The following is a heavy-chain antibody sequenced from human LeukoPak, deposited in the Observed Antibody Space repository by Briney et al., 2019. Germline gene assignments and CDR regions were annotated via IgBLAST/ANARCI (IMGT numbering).Heavy chain of an antibody. V-gene: IGHV3-7*01. Sequence: GGSLRLSCAASGFTFSSYWMSWVRQAPGKGLEWVANIKQDGREKYYVDSVKGRFTISRDNAKNSLYLQMNSLRAEDTAVYYCARVDIVVVPAAPIGFYYYYYMDVWGKGTTVTVSS. CDR3: ARVDIVVVPAAPIGFYYYYYMDV. D-gene: IGHD2-2*01. CDR2: IKQDGREK. CDR1: GFTFSSYW. J-gene: IGHJ6*03.